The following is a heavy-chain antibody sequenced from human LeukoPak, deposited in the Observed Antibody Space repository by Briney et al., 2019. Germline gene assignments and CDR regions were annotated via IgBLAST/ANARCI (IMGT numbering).Heavy chain of an antibody. CDR2: IYTSGST. CDR1: GGSISSYY. D-gene: IGHD5-24*01. Sequence: SETLSLTCTVSGGSISSYYWSWIRQPAGKGLEWIGRIYTSGSTNYNPSLKSRVTMSVDTSKNQFSLKLSSVTAADTAVYYCARVTVEMATTAFDYWGQGTLVTVSS. J-gene: IGHJ4*02. V-gene: IGHV4-4*07. CDR3: ARVTVEMATTAFDY.